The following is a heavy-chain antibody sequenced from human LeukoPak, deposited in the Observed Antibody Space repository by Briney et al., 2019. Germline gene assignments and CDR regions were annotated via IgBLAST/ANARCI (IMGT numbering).Heavy chain of an antibody. J-gene: IGHJ5*02. CDR1: GGSISSYY. V-gene: IGHV4-4*07. D-gene: IGHD2-15*01. CDR3: ARVVVVAATPSVWFDP. Sequence: PSETLSLTCTVSGGSISSYYWSWIRQPAGKGLEWIGRTYTSGSTNYNPSLKSRVTMSVDTSKNQFSLKLSSVTAADTAVYYCARVVVVAATPSVWFDPWGQGTLVTVSS. CDR2: TYTSGST.